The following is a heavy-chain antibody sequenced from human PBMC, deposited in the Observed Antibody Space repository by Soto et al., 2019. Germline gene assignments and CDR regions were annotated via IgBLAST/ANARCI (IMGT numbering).Heavy chain of an antibody. CDR2: IWYDGSEK. Sequence: GGSLRLSCAASGFTFSSYGMHWVRQAPGKGLEWVAVIWYDGSEKYYVDSVKGRFTISRDNAKNSLYLQMNSLRAEDTAVYYCARERSTGVWGKGTTVTVSS. CDR3: ARERSTGV. V-gene: IGHV3-33*01. D-gene: IGHD2-2*01. J-gene: IGHJ6*04. CDR1: GFTFSSYG.